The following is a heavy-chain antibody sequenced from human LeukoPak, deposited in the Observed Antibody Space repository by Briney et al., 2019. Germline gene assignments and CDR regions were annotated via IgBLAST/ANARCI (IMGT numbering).Heavy chain of an antibody. V-gene: IGHV3-23*01. Sequence: PGGSLRLSCAASGFILTNYAMSWVRQAPGKGLEWVSFISGVGDSTYYADSVKGRFTISRDNSKNTLYLQMDNLRAEDTAVYYCAKDHPGSYGNWGQGTLVTVSS. CDR2: ISGVGDST. D-gene: IGHD1-26*01. J-gene: IGHJ4*02. CDR3: AKDHPGSYGN. CDR1: GFILTNYA.